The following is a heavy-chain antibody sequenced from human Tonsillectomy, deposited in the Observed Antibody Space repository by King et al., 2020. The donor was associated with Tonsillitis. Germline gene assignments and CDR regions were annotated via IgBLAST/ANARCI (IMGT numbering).Heavy chain of an antibody. CDR2: ISYDGSNK. Sequence: VQLVESGGGVVQPGRSLRLSCAASGFTFSTYGMHWVRQAPGKGLEWVALISYDGSNKYYADSVKGRFTISRDNSKNTLYLQMNSLRAEDTAVYYCAKDAPGYCSGHTCHGNAEYFQHWGQGTLVTVSS. J-gene: IGHJ1*01. CDR3: AKDAPGYCSGHTCHGNAEYFQH. CDR1: GFTFSTYG. V-gene: IGHV3-30*18. D-gene: IGHD2-15*01.